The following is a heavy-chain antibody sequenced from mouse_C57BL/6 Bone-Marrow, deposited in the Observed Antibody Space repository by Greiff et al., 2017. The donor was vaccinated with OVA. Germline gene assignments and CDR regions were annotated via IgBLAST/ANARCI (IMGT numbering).Heavy chain of an antibody. CDR2: INPSSGYT. J-gene: IGHJ2*01. V-gene: IGHV1-4*01. Sequence: VKLMESGAELARPGASVKMSCKASGYTFTSYTMHWVKQRPGQGLEWIGYINPSSGYTKYNQKFKDKATLTADKSSSTAYMQLSSLTSEDSAVYYCARSRYYGSSHFDYWGQGTTLTVSS. D-gene: IGHD1-1*01. CDR1: GYTFTSYT. CDR3: ARSRYYGSSHFDY.